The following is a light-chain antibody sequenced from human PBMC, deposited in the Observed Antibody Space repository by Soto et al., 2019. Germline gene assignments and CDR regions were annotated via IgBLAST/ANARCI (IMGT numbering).Light chain of an antibody. CDR3: QQNYSSPPT. CDR2: AAS. V-gene: IGKV1-39*01. CDR1: QSISNY. J-gene: IGKJ2*01. Sequence: DIQMTQSPSSLSASLGDRVTITCRASQSISNYLNWYQHKPGKAPNLLIYAASTLQSGVPSRFSGSSSGTDFLLTISLLQPEDFAYYCCQQNYSSPPTFGRGTKLEIK.